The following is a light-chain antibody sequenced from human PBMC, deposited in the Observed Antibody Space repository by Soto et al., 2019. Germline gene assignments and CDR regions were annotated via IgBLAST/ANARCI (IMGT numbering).Light chain of an antibody. CDR3: QSYDSSLQV. Sequence: QSALTQPPSVSGAPGQRVTISCTGSSSNIGAGYDVHWYQQLPGTAPKLLIYGNINRPSGVPDRFSGSKSGTSASLAITGLQADDEADYYCQSYDSSLQVFGTGTKVTVL. CDR1: SSNIGAGYD. J-gene: IGLJ1*01. CDR2: GNI. V-gene: IGLV1-40*01.